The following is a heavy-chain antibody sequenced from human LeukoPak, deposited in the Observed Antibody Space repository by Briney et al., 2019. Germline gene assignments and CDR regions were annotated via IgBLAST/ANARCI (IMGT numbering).Heavy chain of an antibody. J-gene: IGHJ4*02. V-gene: IGHV3-33*01. CDR3: ARGSDYDFWSGYYKN. D-gene: IGHD3-3*01. Sequence: GRSLRLSCTASGFNFGIYGMHWVRQAPGEGLEWVAVMWDDGTHEHYVESVKGRFTISRDNAKNSLYLQMNSLRAEDTAVYYCARGSDYDFWSGYYKNWGQGTLVTVSS. CDR1: GFNFGIYG. CDR2: MWDDGTHE.